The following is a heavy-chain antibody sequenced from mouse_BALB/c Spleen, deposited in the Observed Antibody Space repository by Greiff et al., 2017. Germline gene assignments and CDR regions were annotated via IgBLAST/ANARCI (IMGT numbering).Heavy chain of an antibody. D-gene: IGHD3-2*01. J-gene: IGHJ4*01. CDR3: AVDSAGYPYYAMDY. CDR2: ISSGSSTI. Sequence: DVQLVESGGGLVQPGGSRTLSCAASGFTFSSFGMTWVRQAPEKGLEWVAYISSGSSTIYYADTVKGRFTITVDNPKNTLFLQITSLRSEDTAVYYCAVDSAGYPYYAMDYWGQGTSVTVSS. V-gene: IGHV5-17*02. CDR1: GFTFSSFG.